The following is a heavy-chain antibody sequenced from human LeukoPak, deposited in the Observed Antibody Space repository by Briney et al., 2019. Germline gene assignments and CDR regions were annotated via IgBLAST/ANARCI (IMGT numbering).Heavy chain of an antibody. D-gene: IGHD2-2*01. CDR3: ARVFPRSTPDGMDV. CDR2: INPNSGGT. CDR1: GYTFTGYY. V-gene: IGHV1-2*02. J-gene: IGHJ6*02. Sequence: ASVKVSCKASGYTFTGYYMHWVRRAPGQGLEWMGWINPNSGGTNYAQKFQGRVTMTRDTSISTAYMELSRLRSDDTAVYYCARVFPRSTPDGMDVWGQGTTVTVSS.